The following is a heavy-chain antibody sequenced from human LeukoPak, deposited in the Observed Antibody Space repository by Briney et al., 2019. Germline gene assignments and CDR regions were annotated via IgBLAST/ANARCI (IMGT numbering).Heavy chain of an antibody. V-gene: IGHV4-31*03. CDR2: IYYSGST. D-gene: IGHD3-10*01. CDR1: GGSISSGGYY. CDR3: ARVRVTMVRGAMGYFDY. Sequence: SETLSLTCTVSGGSISSGGYYWSWIRQQPGKGLEWIGYIYYSGSTYYNPSLKSRVTISVDTSKNQFSLKLSSVTAADTAVYYCARVRVTMVRGAMGYFDYWGQGTLVTVSS. J-gene: IGHJ4*02.